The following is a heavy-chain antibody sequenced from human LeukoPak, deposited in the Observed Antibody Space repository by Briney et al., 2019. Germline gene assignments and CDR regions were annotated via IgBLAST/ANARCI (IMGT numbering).Heavy chain of an antibody. CDR3: AKWYYYYGMDV. CDR2: ISGSGGST. J-gene: IGHJ6*04. Sequence: GGSLRLSRAASGFSFSSYYMTWVRQAPGKGLEWVSAISGSGGSTYYADSVKGRFTISRDNSKNTLYLQMNSLRAEDTAVYYCAKWYYYYGMDVWGKGTTVTVSS. CDR1: GFSFSSYY. V-gene: IGHV3-23*01.